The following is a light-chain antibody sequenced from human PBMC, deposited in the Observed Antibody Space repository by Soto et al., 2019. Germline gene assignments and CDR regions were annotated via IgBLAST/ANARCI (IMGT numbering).Light chain of an antibody. Sequence: QSALTQPPSASGSPGQSVTISCTGTSSDVGGYNYVSWYQQHPGKAPKLMIYEVTKRPSGVPDRFSGSKSDNTASLTVSGLQGEDEADYYCSSYAGSNNGVFGGRTKLTVL. J-gene: IGLJ2*01. CDR3: SSYAGSNNGV. CDR2: EVT. V-gene: IGLV2-8*01. CDR1: SSDVGGYNY.